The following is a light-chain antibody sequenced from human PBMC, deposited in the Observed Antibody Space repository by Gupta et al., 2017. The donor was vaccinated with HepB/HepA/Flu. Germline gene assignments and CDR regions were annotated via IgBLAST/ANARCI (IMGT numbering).Light chain of an antibody. CDR3: QKNGSSPIT. Sequence: EIVLTQSPGTLSLSPGERATLSCRASQSVSSSYLAWYQQKPGQAPRLLIYGASSRATGIPDRGSGSGSGTDFTLTIRRLEPEDFAVYYCQKNGSSPITFGQGTRLEIK. V-gene: IGKV3-20*01. CDR2: GAS. CDR1: QSVSSSY. J-gene: IGKJ5*01.